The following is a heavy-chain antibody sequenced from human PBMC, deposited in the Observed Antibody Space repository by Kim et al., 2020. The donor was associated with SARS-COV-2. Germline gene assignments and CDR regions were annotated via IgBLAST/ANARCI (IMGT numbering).Heavy chain of an antibody. J-gene: IGHJ6*03. CDR1: GFTFGDYA. CDR2: ISWNSATI. Sequence: GGSLRLSCAASGFTFGDYAMHWVRQAPGKGLEWVSGISWNSATIGYADSVKGRFTISRDNAKNSLHLQMNSLRVEDTAFYYCAKGPSFYYYYIDVWGKGTTVTVSS. V-gene: IGHV3-9*01. CDR3: AKGPSFYYYYIDV. D-gene: IGHD3-3*02.